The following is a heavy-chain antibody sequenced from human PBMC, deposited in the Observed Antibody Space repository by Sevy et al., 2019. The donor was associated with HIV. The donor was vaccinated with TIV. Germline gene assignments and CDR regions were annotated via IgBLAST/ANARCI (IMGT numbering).Heavy chain of an antibody. CDR1: GFTFSNAW. V-gene: IGHV3-15*01. Sequence: GGSLRLSCAASGFTFSNAWMSWVRQAPGKGLEGVGRIKSKTDGGTTDYAAPVKGRFTISRDDSKNTLYLQMNSLKTEETAVYYCPTPPITMVRGVTHYWGQGTLVTVSS. CDR3: PTPPITMVRGVTHY. J-gene: IGHJ4*02. D-gene: IGHD3-10*01. CDR2: IKSKTDGGTT.